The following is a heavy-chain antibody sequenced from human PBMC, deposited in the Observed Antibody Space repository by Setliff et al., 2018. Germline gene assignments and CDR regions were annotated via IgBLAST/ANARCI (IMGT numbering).Heavy chain of an antibody. CDR3: AREGVDTRSSTDYRYYMDA. Sequence: VKVSCKASGGTFSSYGISWVRQAPGQGLEWMGGTIPMFGSTNYAQKFQDRVTIITDESTSTAYMELSSLRIEDTAVYYCAREGVDTRSSTDYRYYMDAWGKGTTVTVSS. D-gene: IGHD5-18*01. V-gene: IGHV1-69*05. CDR2: TIPMFGST. CDR1: GGTFSSYG. J-gene: IGHJ6*03.